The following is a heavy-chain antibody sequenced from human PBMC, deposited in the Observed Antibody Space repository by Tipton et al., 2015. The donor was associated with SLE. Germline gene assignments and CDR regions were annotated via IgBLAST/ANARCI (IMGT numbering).Heavy chain of an antibody. J-gene: IGHJ5*02. CDR1: GFTFSSYA. D-gene: IGHD3-10*01. CDR2: ISYDGSNK. Sequence: SLRLSCAASGFTFSSYAMHWVRQAPGKGLEWVAVISYDGSNKYYADSVKGRFTISRDNSKNTLYLQMNSLRAEDTVVYYCARDGYYGSGRKNNWFDPWGQGTLVTVSS. V-gene: IGHV3-30*04. CDR3: ARDGYYGSGRKNNWFDP.